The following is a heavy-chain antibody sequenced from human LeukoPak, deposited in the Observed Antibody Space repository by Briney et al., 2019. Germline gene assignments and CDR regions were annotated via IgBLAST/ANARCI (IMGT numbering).Heavy chain of an antibody. CDR1: GFTFSSYA. CDR3: ARVSIFGVVIPPDF. D-gene: IGHD3-3*02. V-gene: IGHV3-30*01. J-gene: IGHJ4*02. CDR2: ISSDGNTK. Sequence: GGSLRLSCAASGFTFSSYAMHWVRQAPGKGLEWMAVISSDGNTKYYADSVKGRFTISRDNSKNTLYLQMNSLRAEDTAVYYCARVSIFGVVIPPDFWGQGTLVTVSS.